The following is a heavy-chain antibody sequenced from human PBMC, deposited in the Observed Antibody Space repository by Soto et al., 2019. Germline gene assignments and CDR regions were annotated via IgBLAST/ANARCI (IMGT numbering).Heavy chain of an antibody. CDR2: INQDGSEK. Sequence: RLSCAASGFTFISYAMTWVRQAPGKGLEWVANINQDGSEKYYVDSVKGRFTISRDNAKDSLYLQMNSLRAEDTAIYYCARDYSNPRGRFDPWGQGTLVTVSS. CDR1: GFTFISYA. J-gene: IGHJ5*02. D-gene: IGHD4-4*01. CDR3: ARDYSNPRGRFDP. V-gene: IGHV3-7*01.